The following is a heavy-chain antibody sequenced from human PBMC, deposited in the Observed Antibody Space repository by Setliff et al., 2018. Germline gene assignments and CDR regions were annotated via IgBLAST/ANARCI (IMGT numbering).Heavy chain of an antibody. CDR2: IHTSEST. V-gene: IGHV4-4*08. J-gene: IGHJ6*03. CDR3: ARALASGSYYGQSSYYMDV. CDR1: GDSMNDNH. Sequence: KPSETLSLTCNVSGDSMNDNHWTWIRQPPGKGLEWIGNIHTSESTKYNPSLKSRVTISLDTSKRQFSLKLTSVTAADTAVYYCARALASGSYYGQSSYYMDVWGKGTTVTVSS. D-gene: IGHD3-10*01.